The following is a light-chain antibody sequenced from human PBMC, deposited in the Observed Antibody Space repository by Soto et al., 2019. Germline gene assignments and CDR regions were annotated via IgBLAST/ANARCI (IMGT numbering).Light chain of an antibody. V-gene: IGKV3-11*01. CDR2: YTS. CDR3: HKRQSWPRT. J-gene: IGKJ1*01. CDR1: QSVSSY. Sequence: EIVLTQPPATLSLSPGERATIACRASQSVSSYLAWYQHKTGQAPRILIYYTSNRATGIPDRFSGSGSGTDFNLTINRLAPEDFAIYYCHKRQSWPRTFGQGTKVDIK.